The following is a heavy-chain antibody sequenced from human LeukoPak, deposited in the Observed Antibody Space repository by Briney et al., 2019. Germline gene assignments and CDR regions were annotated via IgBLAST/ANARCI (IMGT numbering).Heavy chain of an antibody. CDR2: ISSSSSYI. V-gene: IGHV3-21*01. D-gene: IGHD6-13*01. CDR1: GFTFSSYS. Sequence: GGSLRLSCAASGFTFSSYSMNWVRQAPGKGLEWVPSISSSSSYIYYADSVKGRFTISRDNAKNSLYLQMNSLRAEDTAVYYCARVPGIAWESDAFDIWGQGTMVTVSS. J-gene: IGHJ3*02. CDR3: ARVPGIAWESDAFDI.